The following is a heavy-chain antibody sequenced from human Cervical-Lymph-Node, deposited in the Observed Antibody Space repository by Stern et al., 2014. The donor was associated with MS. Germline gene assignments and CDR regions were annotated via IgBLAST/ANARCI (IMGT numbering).Heavy chain of an antibody. CDR2: TPYDGVNK. D-gene: IGHD3-22*01. Sequence: QVQLEESGGGVVQPGTSLRLSCVASGFSFSAFAMHWVRQAPGQGLERDAITPYDGVNKYYTDSVKGRFTISRDNPKDTLYLQMNSLRPEDTAVYYCARDSDSSGYAVPAFDSWGQGTLVTVSS. J-gene: IGHJ4*02. V-gene: IGHV3-30*04. CDR3: ARDSDSSGYAVPAFDS. CDR1: GFSFSAFA.